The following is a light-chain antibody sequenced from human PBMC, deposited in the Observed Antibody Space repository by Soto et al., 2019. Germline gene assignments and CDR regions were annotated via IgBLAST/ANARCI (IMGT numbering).Light chain of an antibody. CDR3: QQSYSAPWT. V-gene: IGKV1-39*01. CDR2: AAS. J-gene: IGKJ2*02. Sequence: DIQMTQSPSSLSASVGDRVAITCRASQTIGIYVNWYQQIPEKAPKLLLHAASRLQSGVPSRFSGSGSGTDFTLTISSLQPEDFATYYCQQSYSAPWTFGQGTKLEIK. CDR1: QTIGIY.